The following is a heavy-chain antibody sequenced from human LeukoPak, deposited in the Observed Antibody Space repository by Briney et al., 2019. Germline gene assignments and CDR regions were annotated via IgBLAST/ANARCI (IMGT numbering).Heavy chain of an antibody. CDR2: ISSSGGST. V-gene: IGHV3-23*01. J-gene: IGHJ4*02. CDR1: GFTFSTYV. Sequence: PGGSLRLSCAASGFTFSTYVMSWVRQAPGKGLEWVSAISSSGGSTFYADSVKGRFTISRDNSKNTLYLQMNSLRAEDTAVYYCAKDRGQWLAFFDYWGQGTLVTVSS. D-gene: IGHD6-19*01. CDR3: AKDRGQWLAFFDY.